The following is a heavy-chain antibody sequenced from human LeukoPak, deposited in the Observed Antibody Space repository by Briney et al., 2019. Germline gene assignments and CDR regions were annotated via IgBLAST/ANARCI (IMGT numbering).Heavy chain of an antibody. CDR1: GYTFTSYD. CDR3: ARAIQDPYYYDSSGYELDY. Sequence: GASVKVSCKASGYTFTSYDINWVRQATGQGLEWMGWMNPNSGNTGYAQKFQGRVTMTRNTSISIAYMELSSLRSEDTAVYYCARAIQDPYYYDSSGYELDYWGQGTLVTVSS. D-gene: IGHD3-22*01. V-gene: IGHV1-8*01. CDR2: MNPNSGNT. J-gene: IGHJ4*02.